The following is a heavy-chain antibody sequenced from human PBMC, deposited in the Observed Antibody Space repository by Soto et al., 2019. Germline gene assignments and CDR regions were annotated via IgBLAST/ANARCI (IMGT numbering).Heavy chain of an antibody. V-gene: IGHV1-69*06. CDR2: IIPIFGTA. CDR1: GGTFSSYA. D-gene: IGHD6-13*01. Sequence: SVKVSCKASGGTFSSYAISWVRQAPGQGLEWMGGIIPIFGTANYAQKFQGRVTITADKSTSTAYMELSSLRSEDTAVYYCARAVTAGTIFDYWGQGPLVTVSS. CDR3: ARAVTAGTIFDY. J-gene: IGHJ4*02.